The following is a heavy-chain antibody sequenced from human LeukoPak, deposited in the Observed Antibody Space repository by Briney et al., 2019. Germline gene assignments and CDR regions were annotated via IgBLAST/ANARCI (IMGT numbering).Heavy chain of an antibody. CDR3: ASYSPVGDCSSTSCYSYDY. CDR2: INHSGST. J-gene: IGHJ4*02. V-gene: IGHV4-34*01. CDR1: GGSFSGYY. Sequence: SETLSLTCAVYGGSFSGYYWSWIRQPPGKGLEWIGEINHSGSTNYNPSLKSRVTISVDMSKNQFSLKLSSVTAADTAVYYCASYSPVGDCSSTSCYSYDYWGQGTLVTVSS. D-gene: IGHD2-2*01.